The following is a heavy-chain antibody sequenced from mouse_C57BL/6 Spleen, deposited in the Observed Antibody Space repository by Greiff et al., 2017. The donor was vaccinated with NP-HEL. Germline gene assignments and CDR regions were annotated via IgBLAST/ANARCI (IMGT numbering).Heavy chain of an antibody. CDR2: IYPGDGDT. CDR1: GYAFSSYW. CDR3: ARPSVATDAMDY. D-gene: IGHD1-1*01. V-gene: IGHV1-80*01. Sequence: VQRVESGAELVKPGASVKISCKASGYAFSSYWMNWVKQRPGKGLEWIGQIYPGDGDTNYNGKFKGKATLTADKSSSTAYMQLSSLTSEDSAVYFCARPSVATDAMDYWGQGTSVTVSS. J-gene: IGHJ4*01.